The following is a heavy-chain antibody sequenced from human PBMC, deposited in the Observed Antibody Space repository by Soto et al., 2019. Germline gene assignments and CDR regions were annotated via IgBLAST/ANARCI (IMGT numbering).Heavy chain of an antibody. CDR3: ARDGIYYGSGLYYYYYGMDV. J-gene: IGHJ6*02. Sequence: GGSLRLSCAASGFTFSSYSMNWGRQAPGKGLKWVSSISSSSSYIYYADSVKGRFTISRDNAKNSLYLQMNSLRAEDTAVYYCARDGIYYGSGLYYYYYGMDVWGQGTTVTVSS. CDR2: ISSSSSYI. D-gene: IGHD3-10*01. CDR1: GFTFSSYS. V-gene: IGHV3-21*01.